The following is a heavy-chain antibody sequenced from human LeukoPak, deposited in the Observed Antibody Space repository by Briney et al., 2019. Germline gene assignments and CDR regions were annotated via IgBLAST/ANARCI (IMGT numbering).Heavy chain of an antibody. CDR1: GYTFTGYY. Sequence: GASVKVSCKSSGYTFTGYYMHWVRQAPGQGLEWMGWINPSSGGTNYAQKFQGRVTMTRDTSISTAYMELSRLRSDDTAVYYCASNILTGYAFDYWGQGTLVTVSS. CDR2: INPSSGGT. V-gene: IGHV1-2*02. J-gene: IGHJ4*02. CDR3: ASNILTGYAFDY. D-gene: IGHD3-9*01.